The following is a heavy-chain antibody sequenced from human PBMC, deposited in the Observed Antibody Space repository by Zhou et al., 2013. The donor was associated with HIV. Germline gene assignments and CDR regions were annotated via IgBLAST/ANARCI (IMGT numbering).Heavy chain of an antibody. J-gene: IGHJ4*02. Sequence: QVQLVQSEAEVKKPGSSVKVSCKASGDTFTISAISWVRQAPGQGLEWIGRIISISGTANYAQKFQDRVAITADKSTRTAYMELSSLRSEDTAVYYCARDGIDYGGYSHNVYYFDYWARERWSPSPQ. CDR2: IISISGTA. V-gene: IGHV1-69*13. D-gene: IGHD4-17*01. CDR1: GDTFTISA. CDR3: ARDGIDYGGYSHNVYYFDY.